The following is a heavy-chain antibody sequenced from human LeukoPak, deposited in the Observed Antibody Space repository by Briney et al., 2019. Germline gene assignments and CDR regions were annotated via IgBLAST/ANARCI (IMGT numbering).Heavy chain of an antibody. V-gene: IGHV1-2*02. CDR1: GYTFTSYG. CDR2: INPNSGGT. CDR3: ARDSWESLVSAYGSGNY. D-gene: IGHD3-10*01. Sequence: ASVKVSCKASGYTFTSYGISWVRQAPGQGLEWMGWINPNSGGTNYAQKFQGRVTMTRDTSISTAYMELSRLRSDDTAVYYCARDSWESLVSAYGSGNYWGQGTLVTVSS. J-gene: IGHJ4*02.